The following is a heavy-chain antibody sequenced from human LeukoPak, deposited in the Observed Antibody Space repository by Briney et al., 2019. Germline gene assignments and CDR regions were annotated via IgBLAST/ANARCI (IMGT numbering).Heavy chain of an antibody. CDR1: GGSISSYF. J-gene: IGHJ4*02. V-gene: IGHV4-59*01. CDR2: IYYSGST. CDR3: ARGGGGYDPIDY. D-gene: IGHD5-12*01. Sequence: SETLSLTCTVSGGSISSYFWSWIRQPPGKGLEWIGYIYYSGSTNYNPSLKSRVTISVDTSKNQFSLKLSSVTAADTAVYYCARGGGGYDPIDYWGQGTLVTVSS.